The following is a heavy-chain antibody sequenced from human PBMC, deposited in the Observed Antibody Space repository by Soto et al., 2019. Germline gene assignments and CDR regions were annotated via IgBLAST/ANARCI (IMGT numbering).Heavy chain of an antibody. CDR1: GGTFSSYA. V-gene: IGHV1-69*13. CDR3: ARDRVGYCSGGSCYSHYYYGMDV. D-gene: IGHD2-15*01. Sequence: SVKVSCKASGGTFSSYAISWVRQAPGQGLEWMGGIIPIFGTANYAQKFQGRVTITADESTSTAYMELSSLRSEDTAVYYCARDRVGYCSGGSCYSHYYYGMDVWGQGTTLTVSS. CDR2: IIPIFGTA. J-gene: IGHJ6*02.